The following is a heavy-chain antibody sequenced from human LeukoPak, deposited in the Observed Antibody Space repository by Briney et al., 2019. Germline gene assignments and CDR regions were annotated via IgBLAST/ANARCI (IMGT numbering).Heavy chain of an antibody. D-gene: IGHD2-15*01. J-gene: IGHJ5*02. CDR1: GYTFTSYG. V-gene: IGHV1-18*04. CDR3: ARDLCSGGSCYALVWFDP. CDR2: ISAYNGNT. Sequence: GASVKVSCKASGYTFTSYGISWVRQAPGQGLEWMGWISAYNGNTNYAQKLQGRVTMTTDTSTSIAYMELRSLRSDDTAVYYCARDLCSGGSCYALVWFDPWGQGTLVTVSS.